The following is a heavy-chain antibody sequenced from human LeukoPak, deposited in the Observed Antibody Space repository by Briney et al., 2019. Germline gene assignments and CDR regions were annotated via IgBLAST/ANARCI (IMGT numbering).Heavy chain of an antibody. CDR3: ARDQGGGLHSYGYAGDAFDI. CDR2: IIPILGIA. V-gene: IGHV1-69*04. D-gene: IGHD5-18*01. CDR1: GGTFSSYA. J-gene: IGHJ3*02. Sequence: GASVKVSCKASGGTFSSYAISWVRQAPGQGLEWMGRIIPILGIANYAQKFQGRVTITADKSTSTAYMELSSLRSEDTAVYYCARDQGGGLHSYGYAGDAFDIWGQGTMVTVSS.